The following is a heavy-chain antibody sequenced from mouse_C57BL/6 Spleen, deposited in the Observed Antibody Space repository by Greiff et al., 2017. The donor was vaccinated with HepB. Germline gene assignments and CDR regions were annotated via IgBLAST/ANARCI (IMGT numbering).Heavy chain of an antibody. CDR3: TRGGIYYGYDGFAY. Sequence: QVQLKESGAELVRPGASVTLSCKASGYTFTDYEMHWVKQTPVHGLEWIGAIDPETGGTAYNQKFKGKAILTADKSSSTAYMELRSLTSEDSAVYYCTRGGIYYGYDGFAYWGQGTLVTVSA. J-gene: IGHJ3*01. V-gene: IGHV1-15*01. D-gene: IGHD2-2*01. CDR2: IDPETGGT. CDR1: GYTFTDYE.